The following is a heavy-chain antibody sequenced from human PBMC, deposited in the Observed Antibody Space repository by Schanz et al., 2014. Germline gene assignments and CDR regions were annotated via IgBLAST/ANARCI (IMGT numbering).Heavy chain of an antibody. Sequence: QVQLVQSGAEVKKPGSSVKVSCKASGGTFSTYTISWVRQAPGQGLEWMGRIIPILGIPNYAQRFQGRVTITADKSSDTAYMELSSLRSEDTAVYYCAREVGLYDRGWFDPWGQGTLVTVSS. CDR2: IIPILGIP. D-gene: IGHD3-22*01. CDR3: AREVGLYDRGWFDP. J-gene: IGHJ5*02. V-gene: IGHV1-69*08. CDR1: GGTFSTYT.